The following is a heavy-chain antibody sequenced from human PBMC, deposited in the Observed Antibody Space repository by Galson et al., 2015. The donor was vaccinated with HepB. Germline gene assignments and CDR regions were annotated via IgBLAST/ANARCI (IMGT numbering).Heavy chain of an antibody. V-gene: IGHV4-59*08. J-gene: IGHJ4*02. CDR1: HGSINNYY. D-gene: IGHD5-12*01. CDR3: ARHPGRGSVGYAFDL. Sequence: ETLSLTCSVSHGSINNYYWSWIRQSPGNRPEWIGYIRYTGDTTYNPSLGYRVGMSVDTSINQVSLWLTSVTAADTAVYYCARHPGRGSVGYAFDLWGQGTLVTISA. CDR2: IRYTGDT.